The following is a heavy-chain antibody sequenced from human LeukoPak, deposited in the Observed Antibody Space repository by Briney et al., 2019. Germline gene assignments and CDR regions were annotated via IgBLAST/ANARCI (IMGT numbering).Heavy chain of an antibody. J-gene: IGHJ4*02. CDR1: GFTFSSYA. D-gene: IGHD3-22*01. CDR2: ISGSGGNT. Sequence: GGSLRLSCAASGFTFSSYAMSWVRQAPGKGLEWVSSISGSGGNTYYADSVTGRFTISRDNSKNTLYLQMNSLRAEDTAVYYCARGNTYYYDSSGYPEPNYFDYWGQGTLVTVSS. CDR3: ARGNTYYYDSSGYPEPNYFDY. V-gene: IGHV3-23*01.